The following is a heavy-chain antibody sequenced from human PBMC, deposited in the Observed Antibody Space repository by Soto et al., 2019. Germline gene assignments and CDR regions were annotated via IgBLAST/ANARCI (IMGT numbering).Heavy chain of an antibody. CDR3: ARDPVTTVTTGATDY. CDR1: GGSVSSGSYY. D-gene: IGHD4-17*01. Sequence: QVQLQESGPGLVKPSETLSLTCTVSGGSVSSGSYYWSWIRQPPGKGLEWIGYIYYSGSTNYNPSRKSRVTISVDTSKNQFSLKLSSVTAADTAVYYCARDPVTTVTTGATDYWGQGTLVTVSS. V-gene: IGHV4-61*01. J-gene: IGHJ4*02. CDR2: IYYSGST.